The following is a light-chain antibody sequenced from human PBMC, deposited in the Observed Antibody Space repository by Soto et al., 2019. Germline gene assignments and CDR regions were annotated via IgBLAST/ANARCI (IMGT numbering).Light chain of an antibody. J-gene: IGKJ1*01. CDR2: DAS. Sequence: DIQMTQSPSTLSASVGDRVTITCRASQSISSWLAWYQQKPGKXPKXXIYDASSLESGVPSRFSGSGSGTELTITISSLQPDDFATYYCQQYNSYSCTFGQGTKVDIK. CDR1: QSISSW. V-gene: IGKV1-5*01. CDR3: QQYNSYSCT.